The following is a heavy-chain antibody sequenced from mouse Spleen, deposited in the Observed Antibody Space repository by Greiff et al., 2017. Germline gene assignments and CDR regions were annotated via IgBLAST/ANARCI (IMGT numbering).Heavy chain of an antibody. CDR1: GFTFSDYY. CDR3: ARDQDGAMDY. J-gene: IGHJ4*01. CDR2: ISDGGSYT. D-gene: IGHD3-2*02. Sequence: EVMLVESGGGLVKPGGSLKLSCAASGFTFSDYYMYWVRQTPEKRLEWVATISDGGSYTYYPDSVKGRFTISRDNAKNNLYLQMSSLKSEDTAMYYCARDQDGAMDYWGQGTSVTVSS. V-gene: IGHV5-4*02.